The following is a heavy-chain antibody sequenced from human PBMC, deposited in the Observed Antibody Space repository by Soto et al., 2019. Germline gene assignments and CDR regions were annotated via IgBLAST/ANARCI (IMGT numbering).Heavy chain of an antibody. CDR3: AAGIEYYDILTGYF. CDR1: GFTFTSSA. CDR2: IVVGSGNT. V-gene: IGHV1-58*02. Sequence: SVKVSCKASGFTFTSSAMQWVRQARGQRLEWIGWIVVGSGNTNYAQKFQERVTITRDMSTSTAYMELSSLRSEDTAVYYCAAGIEYYDILTGYFWGQGTLVTVSS. D-gene: IGHD3-9*01. J-gene: IGHJ4*02.